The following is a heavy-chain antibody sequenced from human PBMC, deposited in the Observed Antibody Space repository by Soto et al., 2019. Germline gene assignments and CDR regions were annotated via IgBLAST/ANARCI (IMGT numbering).Heavy chain of an antibody. CDR2: MSPNSENK. CDR1: GYTFTNFD. J-gene: IGHJ4*02. D-gene: IGHD6-6*01. Sequence: QVHLVQSGAEVKKPGASVKVSCKTSGYTFTNFDVNWVRQATGQGLEWMGWMSPNSENKGYAQKFQGRVTMTRDTSISTAYMELSGLRSDDTAVYYCARGTYSSSSEFDYWGQGTLVTVSS. V-gene: IGHV1-8*01. CDR3: ARGTYSSSSEFDY.